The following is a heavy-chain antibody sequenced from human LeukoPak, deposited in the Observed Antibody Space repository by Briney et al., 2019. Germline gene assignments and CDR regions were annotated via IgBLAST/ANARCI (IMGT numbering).Heavy chain of an antibody. CDR1: GFTFSTDS. V-gene: IGHV3-48*04. Sequence: GGSLRLSCVASGFTFSTDSMNWVRQAPGKGLEWVSYVSSGSSMIYYADSVKGRFTISRDNAKNSLYLQMNSLRAEDTAVYYCARDQSHYYYYGMGVWGQGTTVTVSS. J-gene: IGHJ6*02. D-gene: IGHD3-10*01. CDR2: VSSGSSMI. CDR3: ARDQSHYYYYGMGV.